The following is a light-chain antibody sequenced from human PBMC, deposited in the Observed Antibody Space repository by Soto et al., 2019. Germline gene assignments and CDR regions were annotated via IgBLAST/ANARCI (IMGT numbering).Light chain of an antibody. V-gene: IGKV1-5*01. CDR1: QSLGIW. Sequence: DIQMTQSPSTLSVSLGDRVTITCRASQSLGIWLAWHQQKPGKAPKLLIHDASTLKSGVPSRFSGSGSGTKFTLTISSLQPDDFATYYCQEYNSYSGTFGQGTKVDIK. CDR3: QEYNSYSGT. J-gene: IGKJ1*01. CDR2: DAS.